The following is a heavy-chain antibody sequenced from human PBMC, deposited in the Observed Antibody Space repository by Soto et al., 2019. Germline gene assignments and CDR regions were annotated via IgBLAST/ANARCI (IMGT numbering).Heavy chain of an antibody. CDR1: GGSFSGYY. J-gene: IGHJ4*02. V-gene: IGHV4-34*01. CDR2: INHSGST. D-gene: IGHD3-3*01. CDR3: AGRRLRFLSFLGY. Sequence: SETLSLTCAVYGGSFSGYYWSWIRQPPGKGLEWIGEINHSGSTNYNPSLKSRVTISVDTSKNQFSLKLSSVTAADTAVYYCAGRRLRFLSFLGYWGQGTLVTVSS.